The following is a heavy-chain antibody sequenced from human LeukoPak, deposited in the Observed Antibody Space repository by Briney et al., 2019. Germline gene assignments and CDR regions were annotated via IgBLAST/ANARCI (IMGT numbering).Heavy chain of an antibody. V-gene: IGHV3-33*01. CDR3: ARDLRVRGYSGYVKGY. Sequence: GRSLRLSCAASGFTFSSYGMHWVRQAPGKGLEWVAVIWYDGSNKYYADSVKGRFTISRDNSKNTLYLQMNSLRAEDTAVYYCARDLRVRGYSGYVKGYWGQGTLVTVSS. D-gene: IGHD5-12*01. J-gene: IGHJ4*02. CDR2: IWYDGSNK. CDR1: GFTFSSYG.